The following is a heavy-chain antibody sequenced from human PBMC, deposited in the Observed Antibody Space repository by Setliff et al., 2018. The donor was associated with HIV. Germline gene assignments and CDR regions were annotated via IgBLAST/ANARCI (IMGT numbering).Heavy chain of an antibody. CDR2: IIPILGIA. CDR1: GGTFSSYA. D-gene: IGHD2-2*01. Sequence: WASVKVSCKASGGTFSSYAISWVRQAPGQGLEWMGGIIPILGIANYAQKFQGRVTITTDESTSTAYMELSSLRSEDTAVYYCARYGGYCSSTSCPPSSYYYYHMDVWGKGTTVTVSS. V-gene: IGHV1-69*10. J-gene: IGHJ6*03. CDR3: ARYGGYCSSTSCPPSSYYYYHMDV.